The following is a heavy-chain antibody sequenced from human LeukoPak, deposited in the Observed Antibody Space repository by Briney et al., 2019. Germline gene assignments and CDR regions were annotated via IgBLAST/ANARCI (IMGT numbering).Heavy chain of an antibody. Sequence: PGGSLRLSCAASGFTFSDSYMTWVRQAPGKGLEWVSAISGSGDNTYYADSVKGRFTVSRDNAKNSLYLQMNSLRAEDTAIYYCARDRNIDFWSGYYTNYFDSWGQGTLVTVSS. CDR2: ISGSGDNT. D-gene: IGHD3-3*01. V-gene: IGHV3-69-1*01. J-gene: IGHJ4*02. CDR1: GFTFSDSY. CDR3: ARDRNIDFWSGYYTNYFDS.